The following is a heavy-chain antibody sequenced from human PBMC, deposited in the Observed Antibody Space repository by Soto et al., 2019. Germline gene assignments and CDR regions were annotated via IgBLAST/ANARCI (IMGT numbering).Heavy chain of an antibody. J-gene: IGHJ6*02. Sequence: QVQLVQSGAEIQKPGSSVKVSCKASGGTFSNYAINWVRQAPGQGLEWMGGIIPMFGTTYYAERFQGRVTITADESTSTAYMELRSLRSEDTAVFYCARDLAPVVRGVLSSGMDVWGQGTTVTVSS. CDR2: IIPMFGTT. V-gene: IGHV1-69*01. CDR3: ARDLAPVVRGVLSSGMDV. D-gene: IGHD3-10*02. CDR1: GGTFSNYA.